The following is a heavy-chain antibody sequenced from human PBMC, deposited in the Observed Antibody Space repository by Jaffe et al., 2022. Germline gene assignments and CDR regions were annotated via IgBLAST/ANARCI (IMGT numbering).Heavy chain of an antibody. D-gene: IGHD2-8*01. CDR3: ARGPYLISGHDAFDI. Sequence: EVQLVESGGGLVKPGGSLRLSCAASGFTFSSYSMNWVRQAPGKGLEWVSSISSSSSYIYYADSVKGRFTISRDNAKNSLYLQMNSLRAEDTAVYYCARGPYLISGHDAFDIWGQGTMVTVSS. J-gene: IGHJ3*02. CDR1: GFTFSSYS. CDR2: ISSSSSYI. V-gene: IGHV3-21*01.